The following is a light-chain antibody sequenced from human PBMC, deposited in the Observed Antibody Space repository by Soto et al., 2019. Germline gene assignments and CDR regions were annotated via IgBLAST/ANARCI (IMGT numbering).Light chain of an antibody. CDR2: DAS. CDR3: QQYDNHPPLT. J-gene: IGKJ4*01. CDR1: QDISNY. Sequence: DIQMTQSPSSLSASVGDRVTITCQASQDISNYLNWYQQKPGKAPKLLIYDASNLETGVPSRFSGSGSGTAFTITISSLQPEDIATYYCQQYDNHPPLTFGGGTKVEIK. V-gene: IGKV1-33*01.